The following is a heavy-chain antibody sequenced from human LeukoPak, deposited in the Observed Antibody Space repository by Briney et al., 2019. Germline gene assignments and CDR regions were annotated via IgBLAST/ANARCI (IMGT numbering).Heavy chain of an antibody. CDR1: GYTFTSYG. D-gene: IGHD3-22*01. Sequence: SVKVSCKASGYTFTSYGISWVRQAPGQGLEWMGGIIPIFGTANYAQKFQGRVTITADESTSTAYMELSSLRSEDTAVYYCARATYYYDSSGYPYGMDVWGQGTTVTVSS. J-gene: IGHJ6*02. CDR3: ARATYYYDSSGYPYGMDV. CDR2: IIPIFGTA. V-gene: IGHV1-69*13.